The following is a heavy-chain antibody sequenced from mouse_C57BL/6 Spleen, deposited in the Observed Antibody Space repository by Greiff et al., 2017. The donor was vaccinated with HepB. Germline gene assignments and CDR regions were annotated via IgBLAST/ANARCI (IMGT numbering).Heavy chain of an antibody. V-gene: IGHV1-42*01. CDR1: GYSFTGYY. D-gene: IGHD2-10*02. CDR3: ARGYGNYVGYFDV. Sequence: VQLQQSGPELVKPGASVKISCKASGYSFTGYYMNWVKQSPEKSLEWIGEINPSTGGTTYNQKFKAKATLTVDKSSSTAYMQLKSLTAEDSVVYYCARGYGNYVGYFDVWGTGTTVTVSS. J-gene: IGHJ1*03. CDR2: INPSTGGT.